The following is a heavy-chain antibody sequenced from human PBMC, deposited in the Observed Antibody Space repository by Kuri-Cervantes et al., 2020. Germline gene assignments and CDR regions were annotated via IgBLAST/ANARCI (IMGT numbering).Heavy chain of an antibody. CDR3: AKGLWFGELLSYFDY. CDR1: GFTFSSYS. D-gene: IGHD3-10*01. V-gene: IGHV3-21*04. CDR2: ISSSSSYI. Sequence: GESRKISCAASGFTFSSYSMNWVRQAPGKGLEWVSSISSSSSYIYYADSVKGRFTISRDNAKNSLYLQMNSLRAEDTALYYCAKGLWFGELLSYFDYWGQGTLVTVSS. J-gene: IGHJ4*02.